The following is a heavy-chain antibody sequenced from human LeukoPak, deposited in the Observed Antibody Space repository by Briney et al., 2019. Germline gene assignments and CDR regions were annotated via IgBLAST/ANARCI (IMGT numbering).Heavy chain of an antibody. D-gene: IGHD6-19*01. CDR1: GGSISNYY. J-gene: IGHJ6*03. CDR3: ARGGGLGYYYYYMDV. V-gene: IGHV4-59*01. CDR2: IYYSGST. Sequence: SETLSLTCTVSGGSISNYYWSWIRQPPGKGLEWIGYIYYSGSTNYNPSLKSRVTISVDTSKNQFSLKLSSVTAADTAVYYCARGGGLGYYYYYMDVWGKGTTVTVSS.